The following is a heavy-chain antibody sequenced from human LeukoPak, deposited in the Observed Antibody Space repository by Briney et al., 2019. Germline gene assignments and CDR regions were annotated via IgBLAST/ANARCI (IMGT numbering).Heavy chain of an antibody. D-gene: IGHD2-15*01. CDR2: IYYSGSI. CDR3: ARGYCSGGSCYSYYYYNYMDV. V-gene: IGHV4-39*07. J-gene: IGHJ6*03. CDR1: GGSISSSSYY. Sequence: SETLSLTCTVSGGSISSSSYYWGWIRQPPGKGLEWIGSIYYSGSIYYNPSLKSRVTISVDTSKNQFSLKLSSVTAADTAVYYCARGYCSGGSCYSYYYYNYMDVWGKGTTVTVSS.